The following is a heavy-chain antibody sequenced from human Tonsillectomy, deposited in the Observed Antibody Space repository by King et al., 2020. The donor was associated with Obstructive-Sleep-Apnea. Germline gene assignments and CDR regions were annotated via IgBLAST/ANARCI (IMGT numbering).Heavy chain of an antibody. Sequence: QLQESGPGLMKPSETLSLTCTVSGGSISSSSYYWGWIRQPPGKGLEWIGSIYYSGSTYYNPSLKSRVTISVDTSKNQFSLKLNSVTAADTAVYYCARGPVVVVPAARGGFDYWGQGTLVTVSS. CDR2: IYYSGST. V-gene: IGHV4-39*07. CDR3: ARGPVVVVPAARGGFDY. CDR1: GGSISSSSYY. J-gene: IGHJ4*02. D-gene: IGHD2-2*01.